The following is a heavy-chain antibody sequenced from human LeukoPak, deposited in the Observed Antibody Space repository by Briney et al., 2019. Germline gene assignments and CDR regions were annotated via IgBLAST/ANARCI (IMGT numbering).Heavy chain of an antibody. J-gene: IGHJ4*02. CDR1: GFTFSSSA. V-gene: IGHV3-21*01. CDR3: ARLGGTFSDY. Sequence: GGSLRLSCAASGFTFSSSAMSWVRQAPGKGLEWVSSIDTSNYMYYAGSLKGRFTISRDNAKNSLFLQMNSLRADDTAVYYCARLGGTFSDYWGQGILVTVSS. CDR2: IDTSNYM. D-gene: IGHD1-26*01.